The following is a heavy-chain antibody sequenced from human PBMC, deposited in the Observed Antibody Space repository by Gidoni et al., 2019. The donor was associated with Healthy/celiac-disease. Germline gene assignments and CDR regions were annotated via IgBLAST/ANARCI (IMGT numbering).Heavy chain of an antibody. CDR1: GGTFSSYS. CDR3: ARDRVGATDDAFDI. J-gene: IGHJ3*02. D-gene: IGHD1-26*01. V-gene: IGHV3-21*01. CDR2: ISSSRSSI. Sequence: EVQLVEAGGGLVKPGGSLRLSWAASGGTFSSYSMNWVRQAPGKGLEWVSSISSSRSSIYYADSLKGRFTLSRDNAKNSLYLQMNSLSAEDTAVYYCARDRVGATDDAFDIWGQGTMVTVSS.